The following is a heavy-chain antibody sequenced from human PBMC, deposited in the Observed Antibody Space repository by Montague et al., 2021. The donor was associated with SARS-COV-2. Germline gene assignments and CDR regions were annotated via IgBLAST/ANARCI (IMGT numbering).Heavy chain of an antibody. D-gene: IGHD5-12*01. V-gene: IGHV4-39*07. CDR1: GGSISSSNHV. J-gene: IGHJ4*02. CDR2: IYFGAGS. Sequence: SETLSLTCTVSGGSISSSNHVWGWIRQPQGKGLESIGSIYFGAGSYHNPSLQSRVTISVATSKYQFSLKLTSVTAAATAVYGCANDVGKGVSGYDAEGCFDYWGQGTLVSVSS. CDR3: ANDVGKGVSGYDAEGCFDY.